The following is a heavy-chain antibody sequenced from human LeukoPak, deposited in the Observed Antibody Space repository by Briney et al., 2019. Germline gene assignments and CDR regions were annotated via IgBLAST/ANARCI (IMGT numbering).Heavy chain of an antibody. Sequence: GGSLRLSCAASGFTFSSYAMSWVRQAPGKGLEWVSAISGSGGSTYYADSVKGRFTISRDNSKNTLYLQMNSLRAEDTAVYYCAKSTNYDFWSGLTVFDPWGQGTLVTVSS. CDR3: AKSTNYDFWSGLTVFDP. CDR2: ISGSGGST. V-gene: IGHV3-23*01. CDR1: GFTFSSYA. D-gene: IGHD3-3*01. J-gene: IGHJ5*02.